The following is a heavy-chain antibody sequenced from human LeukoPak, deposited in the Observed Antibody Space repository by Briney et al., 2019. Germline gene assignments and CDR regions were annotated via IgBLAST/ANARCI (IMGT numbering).Heavy chain of an antibody. CDR3: ARHDNWFGESPFFDP. Sequence: PSETLSLTCTVSGGSISSYYWSWIRQPPGEGLEWIGYIYYSGSTNYNPSLKSRVTISVDTSKNQFSLKLSSVTAADTAVYYCARHDNWFGESPFFDPWGQGTLVTVSS. V-gene: IGHV4-59*08. CDR2: IYYSGST. D-gene: IGHD3-10*01. J-gene: IGHJ5*02. CDR1: GGSISSYY.